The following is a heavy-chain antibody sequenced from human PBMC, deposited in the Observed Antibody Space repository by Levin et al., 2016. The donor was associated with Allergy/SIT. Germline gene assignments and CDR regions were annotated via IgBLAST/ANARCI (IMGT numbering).Heavy chain of an antibody. Sequence: GGSLRLSCAASRFTFNSYSIHWVRQAPGKGPEWVSSISRTSSHIYYADSVKGRFTISRDNAKNSLYLQMNSLRVEDTAVYYCARLSCGGDCFLDYWGQGTLVTVSS. J-gene: IGHJ4*02. V-gene: IGHV3-21*01. CDR3: ARLSCGGDCFLDY. CDR1: RFTFNSYS. CDR2: ISRTSSHI. D-gene: IGHD2-21*02.